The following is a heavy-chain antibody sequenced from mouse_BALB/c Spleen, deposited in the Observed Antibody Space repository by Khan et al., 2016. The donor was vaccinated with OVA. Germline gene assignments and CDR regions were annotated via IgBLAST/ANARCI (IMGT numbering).Heavy chain of an antibody. Sequence: EVQLQQSGPELVKPGASVKIPCKASGYTFTDYNMDWVKQSHGKSLEWIGDINPNNGGTIYNQKFKGKATLTVDKSSSTAYMEFRSLTSEDTAVYYGARTGYGSLGYWGQGTTLTVSA. CDR2: INPNNGGT. V-gene: IGHV1-18*01. CDR1: GYTFTDYN. J-gene: IGHJ2*01. D-gene: IGHD1-1*01. CDR3: ARTGYGSLGY.